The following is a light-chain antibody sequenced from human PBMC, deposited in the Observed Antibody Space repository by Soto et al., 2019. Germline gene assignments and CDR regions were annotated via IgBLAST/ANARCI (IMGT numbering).Light chain of an antibody. CDR2: GAS. J-gene: IGKJ3*01. Sequence: EIVLTQSPGTLSLSPGERATLSCRASQSVSSSYLAGYQQKPGQAPRLLIYGASSRATGIPDRFSGSGSGTDFTLTLSRLEPEDCAVYYCQQYGSSPIFTCGPGTNVDIK. V-gene: IGKV3-20*01. CDR3: QQYGSSPIFT. CDR1: QSVSSSY.